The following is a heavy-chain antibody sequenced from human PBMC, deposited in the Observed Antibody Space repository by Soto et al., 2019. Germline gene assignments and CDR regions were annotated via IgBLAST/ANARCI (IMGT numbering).Heavy chain of an antibody. Sequence: QVQLVQSGAEVKKPGSSVKVSCKASGGTFSSYAISWVRQAPGQGLEWMGGIIPIFGTANYAQKFQGRVRVTADDSTSTAYIELGSLRSEDTVVYYCAGGRAASPGAGTDYYYGMDVWGQGTTVTVSS. V-gene: IGHV1-69*01. J-gene: IGHJ6*02. CDR3: AGGRAASPGAGTDYYYGMDV. D-gene: IGHD6-19*01. CDR2: IIPIFGTA. CDR1: GGTFSSYA.